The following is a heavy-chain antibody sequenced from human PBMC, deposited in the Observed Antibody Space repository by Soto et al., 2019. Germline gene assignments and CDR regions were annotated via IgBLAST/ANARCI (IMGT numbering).Heavy chain of an antibody. D-gene: IGHD3-3*01. CDR2: IYHSGST. CDR3: SRDPGKFGVVRTTYYFDS. Sequence: QVQLQESGPGLVKPSGTLSLTCAVSGGSISSSNWWSWVRQPPGKGLEWIGEIYHSGSTDYNPSLRSRVTISVDKSTKQFSLKLSSVTAADTAVYYCSRDPGKFGVVRTTYYFDSWGQGTLVTVSS. CDR1: GGSISSSNW. V-gene: IGHV4-4*02. J-gene: IGHJ4*02.